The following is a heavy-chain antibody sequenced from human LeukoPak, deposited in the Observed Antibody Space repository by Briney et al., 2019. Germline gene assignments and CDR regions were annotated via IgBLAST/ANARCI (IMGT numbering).Heavy chain of an antibody. CDR1: HYTFTNYW. CDR3: AGRRISIFGFFLGSGTFDL. CDR2: IYPIDSDT. Sequence: KSGESLKISCNGSHYTFTNYWIGWVRQVPGRGLEWMGIIYPIDSDTKYSPSFQGQVTISADRSINTAYLQWNSLQASDTGIYYCAGRRISIFGFFLGSGTFDLWGQGTLVTVSS. D-gene: IGHD3-3*02. V-gene: IGHV5-51*01. J-gene: IGHJ3*01.